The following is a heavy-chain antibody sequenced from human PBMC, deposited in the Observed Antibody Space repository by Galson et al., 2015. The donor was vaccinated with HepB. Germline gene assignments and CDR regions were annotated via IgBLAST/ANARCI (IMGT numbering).Heavy chain of an antibody. CDR3: AAGSYFDSSGYWYWFDP. V-gene: IGHV1-58*02. D-gene: IGHD3-22*01. J-gene: IGHJ5*02. CDR2: IVVGSGNR. CDR1: GFTFTSSA. Sequence: SCKASGFTFTSSAMQWLRQARGQRLEWIGWIVVGSGNRIYAQKFQERVTITRDMSTSTAYMELSGLRSEDTAVYYCAAGSYFDSSGYWYWFDPWGQGTQVTVSS.